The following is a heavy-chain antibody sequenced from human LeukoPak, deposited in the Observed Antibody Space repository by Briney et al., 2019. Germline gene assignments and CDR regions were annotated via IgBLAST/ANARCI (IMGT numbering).Heavy chain of an antibody. CDR1: GGSISSGDYY. CDR3: ARRYCSGGSCYGYYYYGMDV. D-gene: IGHD2-15*01. CDR2: IYYSGST. J-gene: IGHJ6*02. V-gene: IGHV4-30-4*01. Sequence: SQTLSLTCTVSGGSISSGDYYWSWIRQPPGKGLEWIGYIYYSGSTYYNPSLKSRVTISVDTSKNQFSLKLSSVTAADQAVYYCARRYCSGGSCYGYYYYGMDVWGQGTTVTVSS.